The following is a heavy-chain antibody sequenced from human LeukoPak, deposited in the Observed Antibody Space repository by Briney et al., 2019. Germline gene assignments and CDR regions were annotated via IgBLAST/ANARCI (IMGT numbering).Heavy chain of an antibody. CDR3: ARGPPFDI. V-gene: IGHV1-24*01. J-gene: IGHJ3*02. Sequence: GASVKVSCKVSGYTLTELSMHWVRQAPGKGLEWMGGFDPEDGETIYAQKFQGRVTITRNTSISTAYMELSSLRSEDTAVYYCARGPPFDIWGQGTMVTVSS. CDR2: FDPEDGET. CDR1: GYTLTELS.